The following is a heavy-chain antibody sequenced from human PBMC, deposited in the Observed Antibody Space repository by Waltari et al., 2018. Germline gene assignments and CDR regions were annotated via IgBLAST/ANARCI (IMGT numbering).Heavy chain of an antibody. Sequence: QTLSLTCTVSGDSISSGNYYWSWIRQTPGKGLEWIGYIYYSGNTYYNPSLKGRVTMSVDTSKNQFSLRLNSVTAADTAVYYCARDDKAARPPYYHYYGMDVWGQGTTVTVSS. V-gene: IGHV4-30-4*08. CDR2: IYYSGNT. D-gene: IGHD6-6*01. CDR3: ARDDKAARPPYYHYYGMDV. J-gene: IGHJ6*02. CDR1: GDSISSGNYY.